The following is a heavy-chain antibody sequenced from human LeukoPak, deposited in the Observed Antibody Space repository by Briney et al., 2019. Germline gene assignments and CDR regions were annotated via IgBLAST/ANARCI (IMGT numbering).Heavy chain of an antibody. CDR3: AKEGIVSDCFDY. V-gene: IGHV3-30*18. CDR1: GFTFSSYG. D-gene: IGHD2/OR15-2a*01. Sequence: GSLRLSCAASGFTFSSYGMHWVRQAPGKGLEWVAVISYDGSNKYYADSMKGRFTISRDNSKNTLYLQMNSLRAEDTAVYYCAKEGIVSDCFDYWGQGTLVTVSS. J-gene: IGHJ4*02. CDR2: ISYDGSNK.